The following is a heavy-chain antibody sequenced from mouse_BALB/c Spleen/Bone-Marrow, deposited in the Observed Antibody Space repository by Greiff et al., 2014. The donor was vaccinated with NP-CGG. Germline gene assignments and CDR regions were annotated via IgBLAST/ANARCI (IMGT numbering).Heavy chain of an antibody. D-gene: IGHD2-1*01. CDR1: GYAFSTYW. J-gene: IGHJ3*01. CDR2: IYPGNGNA. CDR3: SRGGNYGTY. V-gene: IGHV1-80*01. Sequence: QVQLQQSGAELVRPGSSVKISCKASGYAFSTYWMNWVKQRSGQGLEWIGQIYPGNGNADYNGKFKDKATLTADKSSRTAYMHLSSLTSEDSAVYFCSRGGNYGTYWGQGTLVTVFA.